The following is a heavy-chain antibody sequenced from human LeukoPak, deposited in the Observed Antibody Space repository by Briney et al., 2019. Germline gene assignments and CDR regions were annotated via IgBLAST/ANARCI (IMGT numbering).Heavy chain of an antibody. V-gene: IGHV3-21*01. CDR1: GFTFSSFS. CDR2: INTVASYI. Sequence: GGSLRLSCAASGFTFSSFSINWVRQAPGKGLEWVSSINTVASYIYYADSVRGRFTISRDYAKNSLYLQMNSLRAEDTGVYYCARLRRNGDSGGFYYYYDSWGQGTLVTVSS. J-gene: IGHJ4*02. CDR3: ARLRRNGDSGGFYYYYDS. D-gene: IGHD2-21*01.